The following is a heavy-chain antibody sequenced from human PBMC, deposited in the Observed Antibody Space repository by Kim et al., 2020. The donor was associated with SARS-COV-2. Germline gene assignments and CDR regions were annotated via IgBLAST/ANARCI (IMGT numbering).Heavy chain of an antibody. V-gene: IGHV3-48*04. J-gene: IGHJ4*02. Sequence: GGSLRLSCAASGFTFSSYSMNWVRQAPGKGLEWVSYISSSSSTIYYADSVKGRFTISRDNAKNSLYLQMNSLRAEDTAVYYCARAGYSSSWYPSDYWGQGTLVTVSS. CDR3: ARAGYSSSWYPSDY. CDR2: ISSSSSTI. D-gene: IGHD6-13*01. CDR1: GFTFSSYS.